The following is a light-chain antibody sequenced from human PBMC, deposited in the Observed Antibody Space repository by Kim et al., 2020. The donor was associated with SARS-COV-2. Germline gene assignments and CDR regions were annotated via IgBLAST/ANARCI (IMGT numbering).Light chain of an antibody. CDR2: YDS. CDR3: QVWDSSSDHYV. CDR1: NIGSKS. Sequence: SYELTQPPSVSVAPGKTARITCGGNNIGSKSVHWYQQKQGQAPVLVIYYDSDRPSGIPERFSGYNSGNTATLTISRVEAGDEADYYCQVWDSSSDHYVFG. J-gene: IGLJ1*01. V-gene: IGLV3-21*04.